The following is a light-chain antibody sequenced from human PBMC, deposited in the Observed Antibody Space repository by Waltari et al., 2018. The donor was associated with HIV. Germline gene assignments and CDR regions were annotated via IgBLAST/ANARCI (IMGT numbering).Light chain of an antibody. CDR1: RVWSPA. CDR2: QGD. CDR3: QAWDKNDVV. J-gene: IGLJ2*01. V-gene: IGLV3-1*01. Sequence: SFELTPPHSVSVSTGAQARMPWTVDRVWSPAVFWCFQMSGQAPRLVIYQGDKRPSGIAERFSAAKSGRTATLTISGTQAMDEGDYYCQAWDKNDVVFGGGTKLTVL.